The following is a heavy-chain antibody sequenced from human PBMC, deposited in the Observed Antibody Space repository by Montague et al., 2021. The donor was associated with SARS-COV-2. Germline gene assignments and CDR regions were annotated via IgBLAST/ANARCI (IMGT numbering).Heavy chain of an antibody. V-gene: IGHV4-38-2*02. CDR2: IYHSGTT. J-gene: IGHJ3*02. CDR3: VREEAGGLRNAFDI. Sequence: SETLSLTCTVSGFSIGSGDYWGWIRQPPGKGLEWIGSIYHSGTTYYNPSLQSRLTMSIDTSTNQFSLRLTSVTAADTAVFFCVREEAGGLRNAFDIWGQGTTVTVSS. CDR1: GFSIGSGDY.